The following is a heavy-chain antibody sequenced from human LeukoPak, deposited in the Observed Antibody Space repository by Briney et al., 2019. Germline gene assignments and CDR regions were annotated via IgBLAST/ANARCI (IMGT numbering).Heavy chain of an antibody. D-gene: IGHD2-8*02. CDR1: GYTSTSYY. V-gene: IGHV1-46*01. J-gene: IGHJ6*03. CDR2: INPSGGST. CDR3: ARDRVVSTRRLFDYYYYYMDV. Sequence: ASVKVSCKASGYTSTSYYMHWVRQAPGQGLEWMGIINPSGGSTSYAQKFQGRVTMTRDMSTSTVYMELSSLRSEDTAVYYCARDRVVSTRRLFDYYYYYMDVWGKGTTVTVSS.